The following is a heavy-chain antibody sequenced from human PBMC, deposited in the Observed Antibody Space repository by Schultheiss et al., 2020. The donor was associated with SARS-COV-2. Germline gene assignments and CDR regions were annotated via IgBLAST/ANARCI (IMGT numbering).Heavy chain of an antibody. CDR2: IYYSGST. J-gene: IGHJ6*03. V-gene: IGHV4-34*01. Sequence: SETLSLTCAVYGGSFSGYYWSWIRQPPGKGLEWIGSIYYSGSTYYNPSLKSRVTISVDTSKNQFSLKLSSVTAADTAVYYCARAWSYQLPYYYMDVWGKGTTVTVSS. CDR1: GGSFSGYY. CDR3: ARAWSYQLPYYYMDV. D-gene: IGHD2-2*01.